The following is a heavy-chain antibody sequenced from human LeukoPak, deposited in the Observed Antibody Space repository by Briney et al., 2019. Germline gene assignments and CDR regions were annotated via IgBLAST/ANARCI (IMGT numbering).Heavy chain of an antibody. V-gene: IGHV3-7*03. J-gene: IGHJ4*02. D-gene: IGHD2-15*01. Sequence: GGSLRLSCAASGFTFSSYWMSWVRQAPGKGLEWVANIKQDGSEKYYVDSVKGRFTISRDNAKNSLYLQMNSLRAEDTAVYYCARPGGGVVVAATLPCYFDYWGQGTLVTVSS. CDR2: IKQDGSEK. CDR3: ARPGGGVVVAATLPCYFDY. CDR1: GFTFSSYW.